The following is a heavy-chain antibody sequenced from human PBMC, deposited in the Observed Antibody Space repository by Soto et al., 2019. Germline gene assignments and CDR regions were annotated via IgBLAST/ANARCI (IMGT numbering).Heavy chain of an antibody. CDR2: LSYDGSNN. Sequence: QEQLVESGGGVAQPGTSLRLSCAASGFTFSDYAFHWVRQAPVKGLEWVALLSYDGSNNYYAASVKGRVSVSRDNSKNTLNMQLNSLRTEDTAMYYCARETTRVESTGYYLDIWGQGTMVTVSS. D-gene: IGHD3-9*01. V-gene: IGHV3-30-3*01. J-gene: IGHJ3*02. CDR3: ARETTRVESTGYYLDI. CDR1: GFTFSDYA.